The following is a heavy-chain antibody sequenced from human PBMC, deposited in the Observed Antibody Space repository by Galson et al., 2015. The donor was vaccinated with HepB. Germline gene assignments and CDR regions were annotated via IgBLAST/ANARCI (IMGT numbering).Heavy chain of an antibody. J-gene: IGHJ5*02. CDR2: INPNSGGT. Sequence: QSGAEVKKPGASVKASYKASGYTFTGYYMHWVRQAPGQGLEWMGWINPNSGGTNYAQKFQGRVTMTRDTSISTAYMELSRLRSDDTAVYYCARDHSAYSGYDICNWFDPWGQGTLVTVSS. CDR1: GYTFTGYY. D-gene: IGHD3-9*01. CDR3: ARDHSAYSGYDICNWFDP. V-gene: IGHV1-2*02.